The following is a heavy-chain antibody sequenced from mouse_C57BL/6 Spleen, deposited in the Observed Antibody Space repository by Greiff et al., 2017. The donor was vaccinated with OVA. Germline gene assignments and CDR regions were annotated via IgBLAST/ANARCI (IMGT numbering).Heavy chain of an antibody. CDR3: ARSDGSTLYYYDMDY. J-gene: IGHJ4*01. CDR2: IYPSDSET. CDR1: GYTFTSYW. Sequence: QVQLQQPGAELVRPGSSVKLSCKASGYTFTSYWMDWVKQRPGQGLEWIGNIYPSDSETHYNQKFKDKATLTVDKSSSTAYMQLSSLTSEDSADYYGARSDGSTLYYYDMDYWGQGTSVTVSS. V-gene: IGHV1-61*01. D-gene: IGHD1-1*01.